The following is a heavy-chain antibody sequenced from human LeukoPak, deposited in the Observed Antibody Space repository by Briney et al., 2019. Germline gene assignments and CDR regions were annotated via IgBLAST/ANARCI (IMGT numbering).Heavy chain of an antibody. CDR1: GGSFSGYY. CDR3: ASFDSSGWYPNFNY. CDR2: INHSGST. V-gene: IGHV4-34*01. Sequence: SETLSLTCAVYGGSFSGYYWSWIRQPPGKGLEWIGEINHSGSTSYNPSLKSRVTISVDTSKNQFSLKLSSVTAADTAVYYCASFDSSGWYPNFNYWGQGTLVTVSS. J-gene: IGHJ4*02. D-gene: IGHD6-19*01.